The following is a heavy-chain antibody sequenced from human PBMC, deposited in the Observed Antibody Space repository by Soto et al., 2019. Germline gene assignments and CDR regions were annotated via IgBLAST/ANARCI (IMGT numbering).Heavy chain of an antibody. D-gene: IGHD2-2*01. J-gene: IGHJ6*02. CDR1: GGSISSGPYS. V-gene: IGHV4-39*01. CDR3: ARLGGFCSSTNCYGYYAMDV. CDR2: FHYGEST. Sequence: HLQLQESGPGLVKPSETLSLTCTVSGGSISSGPYSWGCIRQPPGEGLEWIATFHYGESTHYNPSLESRFTVSVDTSQNQFSLKVSSVTVADTAVYYCARLGGFCSSTNCYGYYAMDVWGQGTTVTVSS.